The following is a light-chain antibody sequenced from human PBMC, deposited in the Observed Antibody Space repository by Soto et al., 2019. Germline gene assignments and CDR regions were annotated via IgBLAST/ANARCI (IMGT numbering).Light chain of an antibody. V-gene: IGLV2-8*01. CDR1: SSDVGAYNY. CDR2: EVT. J-gene: IGLJ3*02. Sequence: QSALTQPPSASGSPGQSVTISCTGTSSDVGAYNYVSWYQQHAGKAPKLVIYEVTKPPSGVPDRFSGSTSANTASLTVSGLQAEDEADYYCSSFASSNTWVFGGGTKVTVL. CDR3: SSFASSNTWV.